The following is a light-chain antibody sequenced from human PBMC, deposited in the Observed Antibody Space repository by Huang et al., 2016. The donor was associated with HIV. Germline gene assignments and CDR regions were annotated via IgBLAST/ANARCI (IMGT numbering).Light chain of an antibody. Sequence: EIVMTQSPATLSVSPGERATLSCRASQSVGSNLAWYQQKPGQAPRLLIYGASTRATALPARFSGSGSVTEFTLTISSLQSEDFAVYYCQQYNNWPPYTFGQGTNLEIK. V-gene: IGKV3-15*01. CDR2: GAS. CDR1: QSVGSN. J-gene: IGKJ2*01. CDR3: QQYNNWPPYT.